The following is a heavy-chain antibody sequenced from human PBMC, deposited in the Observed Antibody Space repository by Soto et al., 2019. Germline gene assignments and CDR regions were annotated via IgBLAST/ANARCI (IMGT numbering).Heavy chain of an antibody. CDR1: GFTFSSYG. V-gene: IGHV3-30*18. CDR3: AKPRYDYIWGGGPDY. CDR2: ISYDGSNK. Sequence: GGSLRLSCAASGFTFSSYGMHWVRQAPGKGLEWVAVISYDGSNKYYADSVKGRFTISRDNSKNTLYLQMNSLRAEDTAVYYCAKPRYDYIWGGGPDYWGQGTLVTVSS. D-gene: IGHD3-16*01. J-gene: IGHJ4*02.